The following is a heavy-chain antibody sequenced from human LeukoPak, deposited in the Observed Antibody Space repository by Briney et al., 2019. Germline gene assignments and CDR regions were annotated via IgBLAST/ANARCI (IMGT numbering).Heavy chain of an antibody. D-gene: IGHD1-26*01. CDR1: GFTFSSYE. Sequence: GGSLRLSCVASGFTFSSYEMNWVRQAPGKGLEWVSYINRDSSTNYADSVKGRFTISRDNSKNTLYLQMNSLRAEDTAVYYCAIPHGVGATGNWGQGTLVTVSS. CDR2: INRDSST. CDR3: AIPHGVGATGN. V-gene: IGHV3-48*03. J-gene: IGHJ4*02.